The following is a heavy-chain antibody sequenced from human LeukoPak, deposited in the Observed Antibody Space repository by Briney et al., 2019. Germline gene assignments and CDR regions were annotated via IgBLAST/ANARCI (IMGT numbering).Heavy chain of an antibody. Sequence: ASVKVSCKVSGYTLTELSMHWVRQAPGKGLEWMGGFDPEDGETIYAQKFQGRVTMTEDTSTDTAYMELSSLRSEDTAVYYCARGGMSTSPTLDSYYYYMDVWGKGTTVTVSS. V-gene: IGHV1-24*01. CDR3: ARGGMSTSPTLDSYYYYMDV. CDR2: FDPEDGET. J-gene: IGHJ6*03. CDR1: GYTLTELS. D-gene: IGHD2-2*01.